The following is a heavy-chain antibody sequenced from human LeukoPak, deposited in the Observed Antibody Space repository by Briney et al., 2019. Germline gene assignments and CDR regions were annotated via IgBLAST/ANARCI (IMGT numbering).Heavy chain of an antibody. Sequence: ALVKVSCKASGYTFTGYYMHWVRQAPGQGLEWMGRINPNSGGTNYAQKFQGRVTMTRDTSISTAYMELSRLRSDDTAVYYCAREAVRGGTLDYWGQGTLVTVSS. CDR2: INPNSGGT. V-gene: IGHV1-2*06. CDR1: GYTFTGYY. D-gene: IGHD3-10*01. J-gene: IGHJ4*02. CDR3: AREAVRGGTLDY.